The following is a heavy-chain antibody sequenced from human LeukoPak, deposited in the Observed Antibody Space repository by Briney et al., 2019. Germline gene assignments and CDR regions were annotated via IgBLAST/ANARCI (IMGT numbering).Heavy chain of an antibody. D-gene: IGHD3-3*01. J-gene: IGHJ6*03. CDR2: IYYSGST. CDR1: GGSISSHY. CDR3: ARASIDYDFWSGYYYNYYYYYMDV. Sequence: SETLSLTCTVSGGSISSHYWSWIRQPPGKGLEWIGYIYYSGSTNYNPSLKSRATISVDTSKNQFSLKLSSVTAADTAVYYCARASIDYDFWSGYYYNYYYYYMDVWGKGTTVTVSS. V-gene: IGHV4-59*11.